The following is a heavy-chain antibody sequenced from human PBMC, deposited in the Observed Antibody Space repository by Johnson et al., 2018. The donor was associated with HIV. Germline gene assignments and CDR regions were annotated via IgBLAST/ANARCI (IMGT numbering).Heavy chain of an antibody. V-gene: IGHV3-20*04. D-gene: IGHD2-2*02. CDR3: ASIQGGI. CDR1: GFTFDDYG. Sequence: QLVESGGGVVQPGRSLRLSCVASGFTFDDYGMNWVRQAPGKGLEWVSGINCNGGSTGYVDSVKGRFTISRDNSKNTLYLQMNSLRAEDTAVYYCASIQGGIWGQGTMVTVSS. J-gene: IGHJ3*02. CDR2: INCNGGST.